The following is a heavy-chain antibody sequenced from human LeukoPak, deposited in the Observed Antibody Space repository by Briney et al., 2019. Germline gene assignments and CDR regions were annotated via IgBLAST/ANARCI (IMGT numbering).Heavy chain of an antibody. V-gene: IGHV1-69*06. J-gene: IGHJ5*02. Sequence: GASVKVSCKTSGSNFSDYAVSWVRQAPGQGLEWMGRIIPIFGTANYAQKFQGRVTITADKSTSTAYMELSSLRSEDTAVYYCATHIKAAAGTEPWGQGTLVTVSS. CDR3: ATHIKAAAGTEP. CDR1: GSNFSDYA. CDR2: IIPIFGTA. D-gene: IGHD6-13*01.